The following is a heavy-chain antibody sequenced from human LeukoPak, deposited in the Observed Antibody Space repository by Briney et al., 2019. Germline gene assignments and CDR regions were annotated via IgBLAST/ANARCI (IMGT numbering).Heavy chain of an antibody. CDR2: INPNSGGT. Sequence: ASVKVSCKAPGYTFTGYYMHWVRQAPGQGLEWMGWINPNSGGTNYAQKFQGRVTMTRDTSISTAYMELSRLRFDDTAVYYCARSPDILTGEKFDYWGQGTLVTVSS. J-gene: IGHJ4*02. V-gene: IGHV1-2*02. CDR1: GYTFTGYY. D-gene: IGHD3-9*01. CDR3: ARSPDILTGEKFDY.